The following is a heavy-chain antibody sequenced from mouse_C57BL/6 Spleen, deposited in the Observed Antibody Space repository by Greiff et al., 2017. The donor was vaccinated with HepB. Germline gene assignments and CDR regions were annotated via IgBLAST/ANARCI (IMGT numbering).Heavy chain of an antibody. V-gene: IGHV1-64*01. J-gene: IGHJ2*01. CDR1: GYTFTSYW. D-gene: IGHD2-2*01. CDR3: ARGNMVTTAGDFDY. CDR2: IHPNSGST. Sequence: QVQLKQPGAELVKPGASVKLSCKASGYTFTSYWMHWVKQRPGQGLEWIGMIHPNSGSTNYNEKFKSKATLTVDKSSSTAYMQLSSLTSEDSAVYYCARGNMVTTAGDFDYWGQGTTLTVSS.